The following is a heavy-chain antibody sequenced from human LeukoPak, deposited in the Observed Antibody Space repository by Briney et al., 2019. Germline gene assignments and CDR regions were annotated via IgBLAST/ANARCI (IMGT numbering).Heavy chain of an antibody. CDR3: ARDPRGNSVYIFDY. D-gene: IGHD5/OR15-5a*01. Sequence: ASVKVSCKSSGYTFTGYYMHWVRQAPGQGLEWMGWINSNSGGTNYAQKFQGRVTMTRDTSSLTAYMELSRLRSDDTAVYYCARDPRGNSVYIFDYWGQGTLVTVSS. CDR1: GYTFTGYY. V-gene: IGHV1-2*02. J-gene: IGHJ4*02. CDR2: INSNSGGT.